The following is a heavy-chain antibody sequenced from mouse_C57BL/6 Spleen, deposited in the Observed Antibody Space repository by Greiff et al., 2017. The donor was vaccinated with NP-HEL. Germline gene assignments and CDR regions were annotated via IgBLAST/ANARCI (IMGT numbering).Heavy chain of an antibody. J-gene: IGHJ4*01. V-gene: IGHV1-69*01. D-gene: IGHD4-1*01. CDR3: VREKLGPNYAMDY. CDR2: IDPSDSDT. Sequence: QVQLKQPGAELVMPGASVKLSCKASGYTFTSYWMHWVKQRPGQGLEWIGEIDPSDSDTNYNQKFKGKSTLTVDKSSSTAYMQRSSLTSEDSAVDYWVREKLGPNYAMDYWGQGTSVTVSS. CDR1: GYTFTSYW.